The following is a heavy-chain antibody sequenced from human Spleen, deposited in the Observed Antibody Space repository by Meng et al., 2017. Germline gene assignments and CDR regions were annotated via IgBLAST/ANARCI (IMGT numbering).Heavy chain of an antibody. J-gene: IGHJ4*02. Sequence: SGATLVKPTQTLTLTCTFSGFVLTTTGVGVGWVRQPPGKALEWLALIYWDDEKRYSPALESRLTITKDTSKNQVVLSMTNMDPVDTGTYYCASSQEYRGSWGGLFHYWGQGTLVTVSS. CDR2: IYWDDEK. V-gene: IGHV2-5*02. CDR1: GFVLTTTGVG. CDR3: ASSQEYRGSWGGLFHY. D-gene: IGHD6-13*01.